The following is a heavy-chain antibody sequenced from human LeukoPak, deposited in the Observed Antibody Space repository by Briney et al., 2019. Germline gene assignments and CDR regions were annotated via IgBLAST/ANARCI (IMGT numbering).Heavy chain of an antibody. Sequence: TGGSLRLSCTASGFTFNSYSMTWVRQAPGKGLEWVANIKHDGSEKYYVDSVRGRVTISRDNAKNSLYLQMNTLRAEDTAVHFCARHNYYHFDYWGQGTLVTASS. CDR3: ARHNYYHFDY. V-gene: IGHV3-7*01. CDR1: GFTFNSYS. CDR2: IKHDGSEK. D-gene: IGHD1-1*01. J-gene: IGHJ4*02.